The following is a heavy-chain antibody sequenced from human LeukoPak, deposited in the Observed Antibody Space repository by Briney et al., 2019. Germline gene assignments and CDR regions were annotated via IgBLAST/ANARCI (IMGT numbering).Heavy chain of an antibody. CDR3: ARVRTGYCSSTSCRGWFDP. J-gene: IGHJ5*02. Sequence: SETLSLTCTVSGGSISSYYWSWIRQPAGKGLEWIGRIYTSGSTNYNPSLKSRVTMSVDTSKNQFSLKLSSVTAADTAVYYCARVRTGYCSSTSCRGWFDPWGQGTPVTVSS. V-gene: IGHV4-4*07. D-gene: IGHD2-2*01. CDR1: GGSISSYY. CDR2: IYTSGST.